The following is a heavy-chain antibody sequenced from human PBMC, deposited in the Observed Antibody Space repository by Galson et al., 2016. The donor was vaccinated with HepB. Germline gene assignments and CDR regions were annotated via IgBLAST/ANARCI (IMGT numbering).Heavy chain of an antibody. CDR3: AKVGATVLTPGKYRLEYFQL. D-gene: IGHD4-23*01. V-gene: IGHV3-23*01. CDR2: ITGSGGTT. CDR1: GFSFSSYA. J-gene: IGHJ1*01. Sequence: SLRLSCAASGFSFSSYAMSWARQAPGKGLERVSTITGSGGTTYYADSVKGRFTISRDNSKNTLYLQMNSLRAEDTAIYYCAKVGATVLTPGKYRLEYFQLWGQGTLVTVSS.